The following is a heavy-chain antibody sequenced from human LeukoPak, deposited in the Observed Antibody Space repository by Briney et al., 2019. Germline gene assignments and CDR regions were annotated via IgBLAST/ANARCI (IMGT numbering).Heavy chain of an antibody. CDR2: MSYDGSNK. CDR3: ARDSVRSSTSPTTFNWFDP. J-gene: IGHJ5*02. D-gene: IGHD2-2*01. V-gene: IGHV3-30*01. Sequence: QPGRSLRLSCAASGFTFSSYAMHWVRQAPGKGLEWVAVMSYDGSNKYYADSVKGRFTISRDNSKNTLYLQMNSLRAEDTAVYYCARDSVRSSTSPTTFNWFDPWGQGTLVTVSS. CDR1: GFTFSSYA.